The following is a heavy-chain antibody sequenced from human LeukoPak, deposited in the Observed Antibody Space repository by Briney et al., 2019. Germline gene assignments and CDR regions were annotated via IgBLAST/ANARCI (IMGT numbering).Heavy chain of an antibody. D-gene: IGHD1-14*01. J-gene: IGHJ5*02. CDR1: GFTFSSYS. V-gene: IGHV3-21*01. Sequence: GGSLRLSCAASGFTFSSYSMNWVRQAPGKGLEWVSSISSSSSYIYYADSVKGRFTISRDNAKNSLYLQMNSLRAEDTAVYYCARETWSARTGLWFDPWGQGTLVTVSS. CDR3: ARETWSARTGLWFDP. CDR2: ISSSSSYI.